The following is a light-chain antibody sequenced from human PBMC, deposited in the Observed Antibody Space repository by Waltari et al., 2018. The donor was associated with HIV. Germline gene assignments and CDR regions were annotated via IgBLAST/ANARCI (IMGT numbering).Light chain of an antibody. CDR2: WAS. J-gene: IGKJ2*02. V-gene: IGKV4-1*01. Sequence: DIVMTQSPDSLAVSLGERATINCKSSQSISHNSNNRNYLNWYQQKVGQPPKLLIYWASTLESGVSDRFSGSGSETDFTLTISSLQAEDVAVYYCQQYFTFPRTFGQGTRLEIK. CDR1: QSISHNSNNRNY. CDR3: QQYFTFPRT.